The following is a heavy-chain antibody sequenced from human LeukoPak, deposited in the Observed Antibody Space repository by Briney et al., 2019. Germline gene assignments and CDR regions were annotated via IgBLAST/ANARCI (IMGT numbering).Heavy chain of an antibody. J-gene: IGHJ6*03. CDR3: ARAGYSSSWYPYYYYYMVV. V-gene: IGHV4-4*07. CDR2: LYTSGST. Sequence: SETLSLTCTVSGGSISSYYWSWIRQPAGKGLEWIGRLYTSGSTNYNPSLKSRVTMSVDTSKNQFSLELSSVTAADTAVYYCARAGYSSSWYPYYYYYMVVWGKGTTVTVSS. D-gene: IGHD6-13*01. CDR1: GGSISSYY.